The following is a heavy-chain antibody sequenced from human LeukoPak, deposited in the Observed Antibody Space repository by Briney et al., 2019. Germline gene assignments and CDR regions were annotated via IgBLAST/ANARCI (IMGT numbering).Heavy chain of an antibody. J-gene: IGHJ4*02. CDR1: GYSFPSYW. CDR2: IYPGDSDT. V-gene: IGHV5-51*01. D-gene: IGHD6-13*01. Sequence: GESLKISCKGSGYSFPSYWIGWVRQMPGKGLEWMGIIYPGDSDTRYSPSFQGQVTISADKSINAAYLQWSSLKASDTAMYYCARPREYTRSWSPFDYWGQGTLVTVSS. CDR3: ARPREYTRSWSPFDY.